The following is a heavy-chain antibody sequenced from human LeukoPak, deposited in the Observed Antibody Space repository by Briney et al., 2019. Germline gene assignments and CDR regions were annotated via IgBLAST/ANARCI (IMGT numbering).Heavy chain of an antibody. J-gene: IGHJ4*02. CDR1: GSTFINYA. D-gene: IGHD2-21*01. V-gene: IGHV1-3*01. CDR3: ARGIWSARTVDYYLDY. Sequence: ASVKVSCKASGSTFINYAIHWVRQAPGRRFEWMGWINAGNGHTKYSQNFQGRVTITRDSSASTAYMELSSLTSEDTAVYYCARGIWSARTVDYYLDYWGQGTLVTVSS. CDR2: INAGNGHT.